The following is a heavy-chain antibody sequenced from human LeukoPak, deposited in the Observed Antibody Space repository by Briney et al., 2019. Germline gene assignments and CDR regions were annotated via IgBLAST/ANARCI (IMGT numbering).Heavy chain of an antibody. J-gene: IGHJ4*02. CDR2: IIPIFGTA. CDR1: GYTFTSYG. D-gene: IGHD6-13*01. CDR3: AGTAEQLPFDY. V-gene: IGHV1-69*13. Sequence: SVKVSCKASGYTFTSYGISWVRQAPGQGLEWMGGIIPIFGTANYAQKFQGRVTITADESTSTAYMELSSLRSEDTAVYYCAGTAEQLPFDYWGQGTLVTVSS.